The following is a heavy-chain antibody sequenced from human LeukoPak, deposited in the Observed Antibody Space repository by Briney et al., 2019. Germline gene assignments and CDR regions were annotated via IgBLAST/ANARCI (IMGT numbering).Heavy chain of an antibody. CDR1: GGSFSGYY. CDR3: ARHRNRYCSSTSCSGGYYMDV. J-gene: IGHJ6*03. CDR2: FTHNSGT. Sequence: SETLSLTYAVYGGSFSGYYWSWIRMPPRKGQEWIGVFTHNSGTNYNPSLKGRVTISVDTSNNTSSLQLSSVTAADTAVYYCARHRNRYCSSTSCSGGYYMDVWGKGTTVTISS. D-gene: IGHD2-2*01. V-gene: IGHV4-34*01.